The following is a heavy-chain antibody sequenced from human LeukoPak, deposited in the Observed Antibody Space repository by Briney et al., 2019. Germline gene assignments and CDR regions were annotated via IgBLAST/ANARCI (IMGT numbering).Heavy chain of an antibody. CDR3: ARGITYYYDSSGYSDDY. CDR1: GYTFTSYD. D-gene: IGHD3-22*01. J-gene: IGHJ4*02. CDR2: MNPNSGNT. Sequence: GASVKVSCKASGYTFTSYDINWVRQATGQGLEWMGWMNPNSGNTGYAQKFQGRVTMTRNISISTAYMELSSLRSEDTAVYYCARGITYYYDSSGYSDDYWGQGTLVTVSS. V-gene: IGHV1-8*01.